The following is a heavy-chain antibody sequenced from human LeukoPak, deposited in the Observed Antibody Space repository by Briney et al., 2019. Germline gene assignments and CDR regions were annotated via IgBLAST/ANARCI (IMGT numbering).Heavy chain of an antibody. CDR1: GFTFNNYG. Sequence: GGSLRLSCAASGFTFNNYGMHWVRQAPGKGLEWVAFIRYDGSNTYYADSVKGRFTISRDNSKNTLYLHMNRLRAEETAAYYCAKDPNRYDSSIYYCAYWGQGTLVTVSS. D-gene: IGHD3-22*01. CDR3: AKDPNRYDSSIYYCAY. CDR2: IRYDGSNT. J-gene: IGHJ4*02. V-gene: IGHV3-30*02.